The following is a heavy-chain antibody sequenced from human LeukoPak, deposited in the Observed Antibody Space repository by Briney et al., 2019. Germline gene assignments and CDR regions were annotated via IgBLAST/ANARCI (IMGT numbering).Heavy chain of an antibody. CDR3: VRGGYCSSTICYWYNAFDM. V-gene: IGHV3-48*03. D-gene: IGHD2-2*01. J-gene: IGHJ3*02. CDR1: GFTFSSYE. Sequence: GVLRLSCAASGFTFSSYEMSWVRQAPGKGLEWVAYIATRGSAIYYADSVKGRLTISRDDAKNSLYLQMNSLRAEDMAVYYCVRGGYCSSTICYWYNAFDMWGQGTMVTVSS. CDR2: IATRGSAI.